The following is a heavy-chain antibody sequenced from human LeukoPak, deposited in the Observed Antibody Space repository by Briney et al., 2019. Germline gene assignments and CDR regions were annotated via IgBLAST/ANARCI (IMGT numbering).Heavy chain of an antibody. Sequence: ASVKVSCKASGYTFTSYDINWVRQATGQGLEWMGWMNPNSGNTGYAQKSQGRITMTRNTSISTAYMELSSLTSEDTAVYYCARIAAAGNRRLSFWGQGTLVTVSS. V-gene: IGHV1-8*01. J-gene: IGHJ4*02. CDR2: MNPNSGNT. CDR1: GYTFTSYD. D-gene: IGHD6-13*01. CDR3: ARIAAAGNRRLSF.